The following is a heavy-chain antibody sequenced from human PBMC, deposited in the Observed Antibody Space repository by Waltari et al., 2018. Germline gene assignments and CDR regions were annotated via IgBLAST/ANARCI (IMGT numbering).Heavy chain of an antibody. Sequence: QITLKESGPTLVKPTQTLTLTCTFSGFSLSTSGVGVGWIRQPPGKALEWLALIYWNDDKRYSPSLKSRLTITKDTSKNQVVLTMTNMDPVDTATYYCARVVVVAAILYYFDYWGQGTLVTVSS. D-gene: IGHD2-15*01. V-gene: IGHV2-5*01. J-gene: IGHJ4*02. CDR1: GFSLSTSGVG. CDR3: ARVVVVAAILYYFDY. CDR2: IYWNDDK.